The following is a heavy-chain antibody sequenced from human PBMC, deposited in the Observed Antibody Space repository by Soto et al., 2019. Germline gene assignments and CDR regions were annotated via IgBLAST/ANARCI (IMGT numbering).Heavy chain of an antibody. D-gene: IGHD6-13*01. Sequence: SETLSLTCAVYGGSFSGYYWSWIRQPPGKGLEWIGEINHSGSTNYNPSLKSRVTISVDTSKNQFSLKLSSVTAADTAVYYCATTVGVAAAEFDPWGQGTLVTVSS. V-gene: IGHV4-34*01. CDR1: GGSFSGYY. CDR3: ATTVGVAAAEFDP. J-gene: IGHJ5*02. CDR2: INHSGST.